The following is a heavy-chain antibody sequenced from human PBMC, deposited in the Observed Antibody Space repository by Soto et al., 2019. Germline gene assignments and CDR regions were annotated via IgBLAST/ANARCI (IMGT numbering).Heavy chain of an antibody. CDR2: IYYSGST. J-gene: IGHJ5*02. Sequence: SVTLSLSCTVSVGAISSSRDDWWWIRQPQGRGREWIGTIYYSGSTYYNPSLKSRVTISVDTSKNQFSLKLSSVTAADTAVYYCARRRDCSSTSCSWGYGLNWFDPGGQGTLVTVSS. CDR3: ARRRDCSSTSCSWGYGLNWFDP. CDR1: VGAISSSRDD. V-gene: IGHV4-39*01. D-gene: IGHD2-2*01.